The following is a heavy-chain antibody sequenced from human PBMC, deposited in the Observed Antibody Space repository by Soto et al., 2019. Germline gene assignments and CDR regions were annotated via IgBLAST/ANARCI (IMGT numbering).Heavy chain of an antibody. V-gene: IGHV4-59*01. Sequence: SETLSLTCTVSGGSISSYYWSWFRQPPGKGLEWIGYIYYSGSTNYNPSLKSRVTISVDTSKNQFSLKLSSVTAADTAVYYCARVAYSNYPNYYYYYYMDVWGKGTTVTVSS. CDR2: IYYSGST. CDR3: ARVAYSNYPNYYYYYYMDV. CDR1: GGSISSYY. J-gene: IGHJ6*03. D-gene: IGHD4-4*01.